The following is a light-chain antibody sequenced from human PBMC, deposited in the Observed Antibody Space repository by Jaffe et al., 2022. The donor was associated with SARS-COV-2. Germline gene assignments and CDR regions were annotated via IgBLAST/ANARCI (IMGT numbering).Light chain of an antibody. CDR3: QQSYSTPFT. Sequence: DIQMTQSPSSLSASVGDRVIITCRASQSIISYLNWYQQKPGKAPKLLIYATSSLQSGVPSRFSASGSGTDFTLTIGSLQPEDFATYYCQQSYSTPFTFGPGTKVDI. CDR2: ATS. CDR1: QSIISY. V-gene: IGKV1-39*01. J-gene: IGKJ3*01.